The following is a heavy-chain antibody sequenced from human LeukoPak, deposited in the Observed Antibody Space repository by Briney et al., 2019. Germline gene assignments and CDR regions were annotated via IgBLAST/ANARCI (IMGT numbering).Heavy chain of an antibody. V-gene: IGHV1-46*01. CDR3: ARDPEYYYGSGSPRFDP. CDR1: GYTFTSYY. J-gene: IGHJ5*02. D-gene: IGHD3-10*01. CDR2: INPSGGST. Sequence: GASVKVSCKASGYTFTSYYMHWVRQAPGQGLEWMGIINPSGGSTSYAQKFQGRVTMTRDMSTSTVYMELSSLRSEDTAVYYCARDPEYYYGSGSPRFDPWGQGTLVTVSS.